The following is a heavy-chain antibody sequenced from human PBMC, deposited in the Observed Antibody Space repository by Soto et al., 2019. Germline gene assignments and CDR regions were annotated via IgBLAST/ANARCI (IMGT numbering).Heavy chain of an antibody. V-gene: IGHV3-74*01. Sequence: EVQLVESGGGLVQPGGSLRLSCAASGFTFSSYWMHWVRQAPGKGLVWVSRINSDGSSTSYADSVKGRFTISRDNAKNTRYLQMNSLRAEDTAVYYCARVKRQQLIIDAFDIWGQGTMVTVSS. CDR3: ARVKRQQLIIDAFDI. CDR1: GFTFSSYW. CDR2: INSDGSST. J-gene: IGHJ3*02. D-gene: IGHD6-13*01.